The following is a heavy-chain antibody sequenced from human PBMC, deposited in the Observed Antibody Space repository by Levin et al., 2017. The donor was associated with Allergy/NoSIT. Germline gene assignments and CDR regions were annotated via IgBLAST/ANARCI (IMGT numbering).Heavy chain of an antibody. V-gene: IGHV4-34*01. CDR3: ASIALLGRSSTSPPGRFDP. CDR2: INHSGST. CDR1: GGSFSGYY. J-gene: IGHJ5*02. Sequence: SETLSLTCAVYGGSFSGYYWSWIRQPPGKGLEWIGEINHSGSTNYNPSLKSRVTISVDTSKNQFSLKLSSVTAADTAVYYCASIALLGRSSTSPPGRFDPWGQGTLVTVSS. D-gene: IGHD2-2*01.